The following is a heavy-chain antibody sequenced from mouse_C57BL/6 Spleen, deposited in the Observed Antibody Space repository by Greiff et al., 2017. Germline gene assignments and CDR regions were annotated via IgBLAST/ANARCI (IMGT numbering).Heavy chain of an antibody. V-gene: IGHV1-39*01. CDR2: INPNYGTT. CDR3: AREMNDGYYPFAY. Sequence: EVKLLESGPELVKPGASVKISCKASGYSFTDYNMNWVKQSNGKSLEWIGVINPNYGTTSYNQKFKGKATLTVDQSSSTAYMQLNSLTSEDSAVYYCAREMNDGYYPFAYWGQGTLVTVSA. J-gene: IGHJ3*01. D-gene: IGHD2-3*01. CDR1: GYSFTDYN.